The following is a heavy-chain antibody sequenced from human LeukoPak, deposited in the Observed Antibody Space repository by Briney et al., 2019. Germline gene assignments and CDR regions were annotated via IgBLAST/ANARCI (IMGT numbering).Heavy chain of an antibody. V-gene: IGHV3-7*01. CDR2: IKQDGSEN. J-gene: IGHJ6*03. D-gene: IGHD2-2*01. Sequence: GGSLRLSCAASGFTFDSYSMSWVRQAPGQGLEWVANIKQDGSENYYVDSVKGRFTISRDNAKNSLYLQMNSLRAEDTAVYYCARLETTILIVPAARTRPYYYYYMDVWGKGTTVTVSS. CDR1: GFTFDSYS. CDR3: ARLETTILIVPAARTRPYYYYYMDV.